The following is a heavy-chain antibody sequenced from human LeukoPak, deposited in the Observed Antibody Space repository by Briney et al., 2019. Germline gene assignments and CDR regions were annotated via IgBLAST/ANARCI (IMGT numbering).Heavy chain of an antibody. CDR2: ISYDGSNK. Sequence: GRSLRLSCAASGFTFSSYAMHWVRQAPGKGLEWVAVISYDGSNKYYADSVEGRFTISRDNSKNTLYLQMNSLRAEDTAVYHCARDWRGSSWYVPNPRGYYYYYYGMDVWGQGTTVTVSS. V-gene: IGHV3-30-3*01. D-gene: IGHD6-13*01. J-gene: IGHJ6*02. CDR1: GFTFSSYA. CDR3: ARDWRGSSWYVPNPRGYYYYYYGMDV.